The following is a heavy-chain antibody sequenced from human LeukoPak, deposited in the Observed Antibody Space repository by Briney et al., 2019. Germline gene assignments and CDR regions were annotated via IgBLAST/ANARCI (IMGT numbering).Heavy chain of an antibody. CDR3: TSMTTVTTNYYYYYMDV. Sequence: GGSLRLSCTASGFTFGDYAMSWVRQAPGKGLEWVGFIRSKAYGGTTEYAASVKGRFTISRDDSKSIAYLQMNSLKTEDTAVYYCTSMTTVTTNYYYYYMDVWGKGTTVTVSS. V-gene: IGHV3-49*04. CDR2: IRSKAYGGTT. J-gene: IGHJ6*03. D-gene: IGHD4-11*01. CDR1: GFTFGDYA.